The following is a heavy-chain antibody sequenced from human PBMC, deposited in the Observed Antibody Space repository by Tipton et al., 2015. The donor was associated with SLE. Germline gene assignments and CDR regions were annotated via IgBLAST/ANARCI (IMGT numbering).Heavy chain of an antibody. J-gene: IGHJ4*02. CDR3: AKDFRTTWNY. Sequence: SLRLSCAASGFTFDDYAMHWVRQAPGKGLEWVSGISWNSGSIGYADSVKGRFTISRDNAKNSLYLQMNSLRAEDTALYYWAKDFRTTWNYWGQGTLVAVSS. CDR1: GFTFDDYA. D-gene: IGHD1-1*01. V-gene: IGHV3-9*01. CDR2: ISWNSGSI.